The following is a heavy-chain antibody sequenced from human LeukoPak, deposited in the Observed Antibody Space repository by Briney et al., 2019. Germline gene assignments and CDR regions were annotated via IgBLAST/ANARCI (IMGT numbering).Heavy chain of an antibody. CDR3: AKVSVGLWFGELSSFWYFDL. D-gene: IGHD3-10*01. V-gene: IGHV3-66*02. CDR1: GFTVSSNY. J-gene: IGHJ2*01. CDR2: IYSGGST. Sequence: GGSLRLSCAASGFTVSSNYMSWVRQAPGKGLEWVSVIYSGGSTYYADSVKGGFTISRDNSKNTLYLQMNSLRAEDTAVYYCAKVSVGLWFGELSSFWYFDLWGRGTLVTVSS.